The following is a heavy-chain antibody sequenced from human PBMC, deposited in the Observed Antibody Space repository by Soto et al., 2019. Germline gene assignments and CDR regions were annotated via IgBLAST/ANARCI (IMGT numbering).Heavy chain of an antibody. CDR3: ARYYYYGSGSYPPDNWFDP. J-gene: IGHJ5*02. Sequence: SVKVSCKASGGTFSSYAISWVRQAPGQGLEWMGGIIPIFGTANYAQKFQGRVTITADESTSTAYMELSSLRSEDTAVYYCARYYYYGSGSYPPDNWFDPWGQGTLVTVS. D-gene: IGHD3-10*01. CDR2: IIPIFGTA. CDR1: GGTFSSYA. V-gene: IGHV1-69*13.